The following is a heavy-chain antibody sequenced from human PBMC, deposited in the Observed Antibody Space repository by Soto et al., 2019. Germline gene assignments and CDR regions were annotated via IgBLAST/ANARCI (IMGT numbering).Heavy chain of an antibody. V-gene: IGHV4-34*01. D-gene: IGHD4-17*01. CDR2: INHSGST. Sequence: QVQLQQWGAGLLKPSETLSLTCAVYGGSFSGYYWSWIRQPPGKGLEWIGEINHSGSTNYNPYLKSRFTISVDTTMNQYSLKLSSVTAADTAVYYCARAGYYVEWYFDLWGRGTLVTVTS. J-gene: IGHJ2*01. CDR1: GGSFSGYY. CDR3: ARAGYYVEWYFDL.